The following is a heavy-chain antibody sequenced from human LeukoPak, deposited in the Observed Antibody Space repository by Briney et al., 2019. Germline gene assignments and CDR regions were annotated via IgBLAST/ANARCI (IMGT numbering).Heavy chain of an antibody. V-gene: IGHV4-61*02. CDR2: IYTSGST. Sequence: SETLSLTCTVSGGSISSGSYYWSWIRQPAGKGLEWIGRIYTSGSTNYNPSLKSRVTISVDTSKNQFSLKLSSVTAEDTAVYYCAREARWLQSNPYYWGQGTLVTVPS. CDR1: GGSISSGSYY. J-gene: IGHJ4*02. CDR3: AREARWLQSNPYY. D-gene: IGHD5-24*01.